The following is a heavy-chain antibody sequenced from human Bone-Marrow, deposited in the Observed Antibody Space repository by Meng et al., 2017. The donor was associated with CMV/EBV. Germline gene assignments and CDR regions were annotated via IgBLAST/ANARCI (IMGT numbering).Heavy chain of an antibody. CDR3: ARGSIAVDGGFDY. CDR1: GFTFSSYA. Sequence: GGSLRLSCAASGFTFSSYAMHWVRQAPGKGLEWVAVISYDGSNKYYADSVKGRFTISRDNSKNTLYLQMNSLRAEDTAVYYCARGSIAVDGGFDYWGQGTLVTVSS. CDR2: ISYDGSNK. J-gene: IGHJ4*02. D-gene: IGHD6-19*01. V-gene: IGHV3-30*04.